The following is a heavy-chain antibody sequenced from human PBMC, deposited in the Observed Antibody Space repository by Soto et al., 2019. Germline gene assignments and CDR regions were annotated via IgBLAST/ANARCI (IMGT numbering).Heavy chain of an antibody. CDR3: ATRFYTSGLFFDY. V-gene: IGHV4-30-2*01. D-gene: IGHD2-2*02. CDR1: GGSISSGGYS. J-gene: IGHJ4*02. Sequence: SETLSLTCAVSGGSISSGGYSWSCIRQPPGKGLEWIGYIYHSGSTYYNPSLKSRVTISVDRSKNQFSLKLSSVTAADTAVYYCATRFYTSGLFFDYWGQGTPVTVSS. CDR2: IYHSGST.